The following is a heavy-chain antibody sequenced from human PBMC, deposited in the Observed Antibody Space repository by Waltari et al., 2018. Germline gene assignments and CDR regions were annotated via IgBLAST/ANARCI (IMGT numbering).Heavy chain of an antibody. CDR1: GGSISSSSYY. V-gene: IGHV4-39*07. J-gene: IGHJ4*02. Sequence: QLQLQESGPGLVKPSETLSLTCTVSGGSISSSSYYWGWIRQPPGKGLEWIGSIYYSWSTYESPSRKSRVPMAVDTSKNRLALKLTSVTAADTAVYYCARRGDCSGNSCYAGYDHWGQGTLVTVSS. D-gene: IGHD2-15*01. CDR3: ARRGDCSGNSCYAGYDH. CDR2: IYYSWST.